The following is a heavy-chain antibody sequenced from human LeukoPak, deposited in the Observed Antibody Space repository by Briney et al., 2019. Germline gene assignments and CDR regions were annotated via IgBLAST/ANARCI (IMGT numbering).Heavy chain of an antibody. CDR2: IYHSGST. V-gene: IGHV4-30-2*01. CDR3: ARVYGGQQQLGLHFDY. CDR1: GGSISSGGYY. J-gene: IGHJ4*02. Sequence: SETLSLTCTVSGGSISSGGYYWSWIRQPPGKGLEWIGYIYHSGSTYYNPSLKSRVTISVDRSKNQFSLKLSSVTAADTAVYYCARVYGGQQQLGLHFDYWGQGTLVTVSS. D-gene: IGHD6-13*01.